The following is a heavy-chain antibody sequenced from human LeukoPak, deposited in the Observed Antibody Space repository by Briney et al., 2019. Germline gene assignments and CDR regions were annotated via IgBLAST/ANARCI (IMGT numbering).Heavy chain of an antibody. V-gene: IGHV1-8*01. D-gene: IGHD2-21*01. Sequence: ASVKVSCKASGYTFTSYDINWARQATGQGLEWMGWMNPNSGNTGYAQKFQGRVTMTRNTSISTPYMELSSRRSEDTAVYYGARQSGDSFDYWGEETLVTVSS. CDR3: ARQSGDSFDY. CDR1: GYTFTSYD. CDR2: MNPNSGNT. J-gene: IGHJ4*02.